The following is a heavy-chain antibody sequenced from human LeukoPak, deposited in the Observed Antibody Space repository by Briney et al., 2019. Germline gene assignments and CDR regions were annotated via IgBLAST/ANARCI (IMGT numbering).Heavy chain of an antibody. CDR3: ATAPYYDILTGYVPRRDNWNDNDY. V-gene: IGHV1-24*01. J-gene: IGHJ4*02. CDR2: FDPEDGET. Sequence: ASVKVSCKVSGYTLTELSMHRVRQAPGKGLEWMGGFDPEDGETIYAQKFQGRVTMTEDTSTDTAYMELSSLRSEDTAVYYCATAPYYDILTGYVPRRDNWNDNDYWGQGTLVTVSS. CDR1: GYTLTELS. D-gene: IGHD3-9*01.